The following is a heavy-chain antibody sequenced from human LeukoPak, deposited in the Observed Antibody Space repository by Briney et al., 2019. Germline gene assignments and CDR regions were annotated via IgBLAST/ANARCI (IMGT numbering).Heavy chain of an antibody. J-gene: IGHJ4*02. CDR1: GYTFTNFA. D-gene: IGHD3-3*01. Sequence: VSVTVSCKASGYTFTNFAISWVRQTPGQGLEWMGWVSAYNGNTNYAQKFQGRVSMTTDTSTSTAYMDLRSLRSDDTAVYYCARGEGIFFDYRGQGTLVTVSS. CDR2: VSAYNGNT. CDR3: ARGEGIFFDY. V-gene: IGHV1-18*01.